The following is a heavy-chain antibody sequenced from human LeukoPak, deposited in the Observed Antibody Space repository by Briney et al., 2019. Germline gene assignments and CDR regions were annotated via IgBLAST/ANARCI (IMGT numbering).Heavy chain of an antibody. CDR1: GFSVSDYA. CDR3: GRDPNGDYVGAFEF. Sequence: GGSLRLSCAASGFSVSDYALVWVRQAPGRGPEWVAAIRGSDNYANYADAVEGRFTISRDNSKNTLYLQMNSLRAEDTAIYYCGRDPNGDYVGAFEFWGQGTMVTVSS. CDR2: IRGSDNYA. V-gene: IGHV3-23*01. D-gene: IGHD4-17*01. J-gene: IGHJ3*01.